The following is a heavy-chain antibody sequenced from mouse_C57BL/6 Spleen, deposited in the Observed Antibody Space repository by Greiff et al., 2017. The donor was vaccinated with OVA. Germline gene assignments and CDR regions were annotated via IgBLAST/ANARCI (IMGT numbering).Heavy chain of an antibody. J-gene: IGHJ4*01. D-gene: IGHD2-12*01. V-gene: IGHV5-4*03. CDR2: ISDGSSYT. CDR3: ARRGEYDGGNYAMDY. CDR1: GFTFSSYA. Sequence: EVNVVESGGGLVKPGGSLKLSCAASGFTFSSYAMSWVRQTPGKRLEWVATISDGSSYTSYSDNVKGRFTFSRDNAKKNLYLQKSHLKAEDTAMYYSARRGEYDGGNYAMDYWGQGTSVTVSS.